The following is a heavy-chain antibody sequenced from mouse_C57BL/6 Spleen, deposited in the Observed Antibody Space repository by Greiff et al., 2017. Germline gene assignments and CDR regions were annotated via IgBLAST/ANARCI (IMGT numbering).Heavy chain of an antibody. CDR1: GYTFTDYY. D-gene: IGHD2-2*01. V-gene: IGHV1-76*01. J-gene: IGHJ2*01. CDR2: IYPGSGNT. CDR3: AREGLVYYFDY. Sequence: VQLQQSGAELVRPGASVKLSCKASGYTFTDYYINWVKQRPGQGLEWIARIYPGSGNTYYNEKFKGKATLTAEKSSSTAYMQLSSLTSEDSAVYFCAREGLVYYFDYWGQGTTLTVSS.